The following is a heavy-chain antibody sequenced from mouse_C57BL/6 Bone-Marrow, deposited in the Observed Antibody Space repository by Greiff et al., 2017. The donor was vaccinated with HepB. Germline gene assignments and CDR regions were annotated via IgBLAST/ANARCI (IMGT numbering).Heavy chain of an antibody. CDR1: GYAFSSYW. Sequence: QVQLQQSGAELVKPGASVKISCKASGYAFSSYWMNWVKQRPGKGLEWIGQIYPGDGDTNYNGKFKGKATLTADKSSSTAYMQLSSLTSEDSAVYFCARSREKWKNWDPYYFDYWGQGTTLTVSS. V-gene: IGHV1-80*01. CDR3: ARSREKWKNWDPYYFDY. D-gene: IGHD4-1*01. CDR2: IYPGDGDT. J-gene: IGHJ2*01.